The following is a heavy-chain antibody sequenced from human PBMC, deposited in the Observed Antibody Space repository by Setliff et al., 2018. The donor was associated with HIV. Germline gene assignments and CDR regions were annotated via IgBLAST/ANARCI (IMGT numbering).Heavy chain of an antibody. J-gene: IGHJ4*02. Sequence: ASVKVSCKASGYTFSSYDINWVRQATGQGLEWMGWMNPNSGNTGYAQKFQGRVTMTRDTSISTAYMELNNLKFEDTAVYYCARVQTVIPPSFDHWGQGTLVTVSS. V-gene: IGHV1-8*02. CDR3: ARVQTVIPPSFDH. D-gene: IGHD3-16*02. CDR1: GYTFSSYD. CDR2: MNPNSGNT.